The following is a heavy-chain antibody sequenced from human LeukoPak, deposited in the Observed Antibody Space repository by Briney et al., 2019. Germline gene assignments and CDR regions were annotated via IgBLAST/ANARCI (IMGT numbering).Heavy chain of an antibody. CDR3: ARLRVPDSSTWFDYYFDS. CDR2: ISPKSGGT. D-gene: IGHD6-13*01. Sequence: ASVKVSCKASGYTFTDYYIHWVRQAPGQKLEWMGWISPKSGGTNYAQNFRGRVTMTRDTSISTAYMEVSRVRSDDTAVYYCARLRVPDSSTWFDYYFDSWGQGTLVTVSS. J-gene: IGHJ4*02. CDR1: GYTFTDYY. V-gene: IGHV1-2*02.